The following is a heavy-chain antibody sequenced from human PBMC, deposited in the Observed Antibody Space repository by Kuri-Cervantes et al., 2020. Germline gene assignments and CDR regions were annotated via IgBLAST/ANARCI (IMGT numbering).Heavy chain of an antibody. J-gene: IGHJ4*02. CDR2: ISGSGGST. V-gene: IGHV3-23*01. Sequence: GESLKISCAASGFTFDDYTMHWVRQAPGKGLEWVSAISGSGGSTYYADSVKGRFTISRDNSKNTLYLQMNSMRADDTAVYYCARDFLRVSGSYWGQGTLVTVSS. CDR3: ARDFLRVSGSY. CDR1: GFTFDDYT. D-gene: IGHD1-26*01.